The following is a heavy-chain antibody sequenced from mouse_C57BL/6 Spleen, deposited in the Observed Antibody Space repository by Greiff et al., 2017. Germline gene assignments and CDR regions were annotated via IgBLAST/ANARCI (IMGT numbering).Heavy chain of an antibody. Sequence: QVQLQQPGAELVKPGASVKLSCKASGYTFPSYWMQWVKQRPGQGLEWIGEIDPSDSYTNYNQKFKGKATLTVDTSSSTAYMQLSSLTSEDSAVYYCARGRGVDYWGQGTSVTVSS. J-gene: IGHJ4*01. V-gene: IGHV1-50*01. CDR1: GYTFPSYW. CDR2: IDPSDSYT. CDR3: ARGRGVDY.